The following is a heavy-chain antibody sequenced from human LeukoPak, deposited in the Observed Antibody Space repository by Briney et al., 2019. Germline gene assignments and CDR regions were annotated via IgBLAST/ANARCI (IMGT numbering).Heavy chain of an antibody. Sequence: PSETLSLTCTVSGGAISSYYWNWIRQPPGKGLEWIGYGYYTGSTHYNPSLKSRVTISVDTSKNQYSLKLSSMTASDTARYNCTKWGVNWHAFDIWGHGTLVTVSS. J-gene: IGHJ3*02. D-gene: IGHD1-26*01. CDR1: GGAISSYY. CDR3: TKWGVNWHAFDI. V-gene: IGHV4-59*01. CDR2: GYYTGST.